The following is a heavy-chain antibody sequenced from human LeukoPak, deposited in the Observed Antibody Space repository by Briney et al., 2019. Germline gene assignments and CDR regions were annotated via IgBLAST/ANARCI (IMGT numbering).Heavy chain of an antibody. CDR2: IYTSGST. J-gene: IGHJ5*02. V-gene: IGHV4-4*07. Sequence: SETLSLTCTVSGGSISSYYWSWIRQPAGKGLEWIGRIYTSGSTNYNPSLKSRVTMSVDTSKNQFSLKLSSVTAADTAVYYCARDWRQLTRGNWFDPWGQGTLVTVSS. CDR3: ARDWRQLTRGNWFDP. CDR1: GGSISSYY. D-gene: IGHD6-13*01.